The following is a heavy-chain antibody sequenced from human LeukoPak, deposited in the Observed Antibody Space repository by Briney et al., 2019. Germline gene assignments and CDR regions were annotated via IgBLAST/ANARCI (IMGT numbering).Heavy chain of an antibody. V-gene: IGHV3-15*01. D-gene: IGHD5-18*01. CDR3: TTVDPAMVPEFDY. J-gene: IGHJ4*02. CDR1: GFTFSNAW. CDR2: IKSKTDGGTT. Sequence: GGSLRLSCAASGFTFSNAWMSWVRQAPGKGLEWVGRIKSKTDGGTTDYAAPVKGRFTISRDDSKNTLYLQMNSLKTEDTAVYYCTTVDPAMVPEFDYWGQGTLVTVSS.